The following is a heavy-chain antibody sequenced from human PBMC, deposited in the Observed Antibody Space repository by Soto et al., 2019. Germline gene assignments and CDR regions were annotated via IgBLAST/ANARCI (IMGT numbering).Heavy chain of an antibody. J-gene: IGHJ5*02. CDR3: ARGYYDFWSGSPFDP. V-gene: IGHV4-34*01. CDR1: GGSFSGYY. Sequence: SETLSLTCAVYGGSFSGYYWSWIRQPPGKGLEWIGEINHSGSTNYNPSLKSRVTISVDTSKNQFSLKLSSVTAADTAVYYCARGYYDFWSGSPFDPWGQGTLVTV. D-gene: IGHD3-3*01. CDR2: INHSGST.